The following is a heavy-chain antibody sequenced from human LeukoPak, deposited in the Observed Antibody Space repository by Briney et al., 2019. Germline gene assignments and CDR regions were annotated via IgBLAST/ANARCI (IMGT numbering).Heavy chain of an antibody. J-gene: IGHJ5*02. D-gene: IGHD6-13*01. V-gene: IGHV4-4*02. CDR2: VYHSGST. CDR3: ARRSWYLWWFDP. Sequence: SETLSLTCAVSGGSISSSNWWSWVRQPPGKGLEWIGEVYHSGSTNYNPSLKSRVTISVDKSKNQFSLKLSSVTAADTAVYYCARRSWYLWWFDPWGQGTLVTVSS. CDR1: GGSISSSNW.